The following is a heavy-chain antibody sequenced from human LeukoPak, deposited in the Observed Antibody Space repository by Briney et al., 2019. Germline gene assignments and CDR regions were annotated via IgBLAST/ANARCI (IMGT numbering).Heavy chain of an antibody. J-gene: IGHJ4*02. V-gene: IGHV3-23*01. D-gene: IGHD2-2*01. CDR1: GFTFSSYA. CDR3: AKDPDIVVVPAAIPYYFDY. CDR2: ISGSGGST. Sequence: GGSLRLSCAASGFTFSSYAMSWVRQAPGKGLEWVSAISGSGGSTYYADSVKGRFTISRDNSKNTLYLQMNSLRAEDTAVYYCAKDPDIVVVPAAIPYYFDYWGQGTLVTVSS.